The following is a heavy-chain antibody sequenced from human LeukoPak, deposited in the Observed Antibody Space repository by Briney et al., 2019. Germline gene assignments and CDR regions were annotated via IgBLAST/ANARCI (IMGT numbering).Heavy chain of an antibody. D-gene: IGHD2-2*01. J-gene: IGHJ6*03. CDR2: MNPNSGNT. Sequence: ASVTVSFKASGYTFTSYDINWVRQATGQGLEWMGWMNPNSGNTGYAQKFQGRVTMTRNTSISTAYMELSSLRSEDTAVYYCAREGSVPAAIYYYYYMDVWGKGTTVTVSS. CDR3: AREGSVPAAIYYYYYMDV. V-gene: IGHV1-8*01. CDR1: GYTFTSYD.